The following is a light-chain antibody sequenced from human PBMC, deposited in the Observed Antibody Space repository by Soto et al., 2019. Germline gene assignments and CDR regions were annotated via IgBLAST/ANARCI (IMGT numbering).Light chain of an antibody. CDR2: EVT. J-gene: IGLJ1*01. CDR3: CSYAGSYTHV. CDR1: SSDVGGYNY. V-gene: IGLV2-11*01. Sequence: QSALTQPASVSGSPGQSITISCTGTSSDVGGYNYVSWYQHHPGKAPKLMIYEVTKWPSGVPDRFSGSKSGNTASLTISGLQAEDDADYCCSYAGSYTHVFGTGTKVTVL.